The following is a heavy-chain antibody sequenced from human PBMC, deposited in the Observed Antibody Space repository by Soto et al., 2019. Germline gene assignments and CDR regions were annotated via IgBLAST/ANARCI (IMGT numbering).Heavy chain of an antibody. V-gene: IGHV3-33*01. CDR2: IWYDGSNK. CDR3: ARRDCSGGSCYFAY. Sequence: GGSLRLSCAASGFTFSSYGMHWVRQAPGKGLEWVAVIWYDGSNKYYADSVKGRFTISRDNSKNTLYLQMNSLRAEDTAVYYCARRDCSGGSCYFAYWGQGTLVTVSS. D-gene: IGHD2-15*01. CDR1: GFTFSSYG. J-gene: IGHJ4*02.